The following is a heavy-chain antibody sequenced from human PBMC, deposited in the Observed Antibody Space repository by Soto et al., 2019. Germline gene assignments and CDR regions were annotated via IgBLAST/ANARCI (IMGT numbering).Heavy chain of an antibody. J-gene: IGHJ4*02. D-gene: IGHD3-22*01. Sequence: PGGSLRLSCEASGFTFSGYAMGWVRQAPGKGLEWVSIISAGGRNTFYADSVKGRFTISRDDSKKTLNLQMNSLRANDTAVYYCARDSSIIVVEFDSWGQGTQVTVSS. CDR2: ISAGGRNT. V-gene: IGHV3-23*01. CDR3: ARDSSIIVVEFDS. CDR1: GFTFSGYA.